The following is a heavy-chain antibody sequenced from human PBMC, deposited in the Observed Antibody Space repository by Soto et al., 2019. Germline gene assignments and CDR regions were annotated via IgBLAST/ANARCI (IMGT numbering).Heavy chain of an antibody. CDR2: IYYSGST. CDR1: GGSISSYY. Sequence: SETLSPTCTVSGGSISSYYWSWIRQPPGKGLEWIGYIYYSGSTNYNPSLKSRVTISVDTSKNQFSLKLSSVTAADTAVYYCASSGYSGYDTIFDYWGQGTLVTVSS. J-gene: IGHJ4*02. V-gene: IGHV4-59*01. D-gene: IGHD5-12*01. CDR3: ASSGYSGYDTIFDY.